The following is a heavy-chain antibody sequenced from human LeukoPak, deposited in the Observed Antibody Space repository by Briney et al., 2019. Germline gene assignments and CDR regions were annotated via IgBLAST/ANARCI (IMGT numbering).Heavy chain of an antibody. CDR2: IYHSGST. V-gene: IGHV4-38-2*01. CDR1: GYSISSGYY. D-gene: IGHD3-16*01. J-gene: IGHJ4*02. Sequence: SETLSLTCAVSGYSISSGYYWGWIRQPPGKGLEWIGSIYHSGSTYYNPSLKSRVTMSVDTSKNHFSLKLSSVTAADTAVYYCARLGSYFDYWGQGTLVTVSS. CDR3: ARLGSYFDY.